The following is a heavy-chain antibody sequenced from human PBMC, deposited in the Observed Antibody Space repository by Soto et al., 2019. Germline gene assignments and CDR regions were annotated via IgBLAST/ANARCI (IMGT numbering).Heavy chain of an antibody. CDR3: ATRAYYYDSSGYFDY. J-gene: IGHJ4*02. V-gene: IGHV3-23*01. CDR1: GFTFSSNA. CDR2: ISGSGGST. Sequence: EVQLLESGGGLVQPGGSLRLSCAASGFTFSSNAMSWVRQARGKGLEWVSAISGSGGSTYYADSVKGRFTISRDNSKNTLYLQMNSLRAEDTAVYYCATRAYYYDSSGYFDYWGQGTLVTVSS. D-gene: IGHD3-22*01.